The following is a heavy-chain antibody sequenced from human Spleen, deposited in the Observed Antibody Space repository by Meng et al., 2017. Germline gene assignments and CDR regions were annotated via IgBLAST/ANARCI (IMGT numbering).Heavy chain of an antibody. Sequence: GESLKISCAASGFTFSSFAMSWVRQAPGKGLEWVSSISGSGGSTYYADSVKGRFTISRDNSKNTLYLQMNSLRAEDTALYYCAKDINPGTFNLLDSWGQGALVTVSS. J-gene: IGHJ4*02. CDR2: ISGSGGST. CDR1: GFTFSSFA. D-gene: IGHD1-26*01. V-gene: IGHV3-23*01. CDR3: AKDINPGTFNLLDS.